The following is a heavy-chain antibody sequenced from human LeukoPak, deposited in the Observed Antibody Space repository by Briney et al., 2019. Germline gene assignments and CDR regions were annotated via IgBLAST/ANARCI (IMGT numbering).Heavy chain of an antibody. CDR2: ISSDGNSI. V-gene: IGHV3-74*01. D-gene: IGHD6-13*01. J-gene: IGHJ3*02. Sequence: GGSLRLSCAASGFTFSSYWMHWVRQAPGKGLVWVSRISSDGNSIGYADSVKGRFTISRDNAKSTLYLQMNSLRAEDTAVYYCARGYSSSWYYAFDIWGQGTMVTVSS. CDR1: GFTFSSYW. CDR3: ARGYSSSWYYAFDI.